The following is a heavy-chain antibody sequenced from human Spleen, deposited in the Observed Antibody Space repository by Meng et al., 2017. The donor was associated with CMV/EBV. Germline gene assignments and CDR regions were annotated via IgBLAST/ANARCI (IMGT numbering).Heavy chain of an antibody. CDR1: GFTFGNYD. CDR3: ARAFPRSTVFGVVFDY. D-gene: IGHD3-3*01. V-gene: IGHV3-30*04. CDR2: ISSDASNK. J-gene: IGHJ4*02. Sequence: GESLKISCTASGFTFGNYDMHWLRQAPGKGLEWVTVISSDASNKKYADFVKGRFIISRDNSKNTLYLQMNSLRAEDTAIYYCARAFPRSTVFGVVFDYWGQGTLVTVSS.